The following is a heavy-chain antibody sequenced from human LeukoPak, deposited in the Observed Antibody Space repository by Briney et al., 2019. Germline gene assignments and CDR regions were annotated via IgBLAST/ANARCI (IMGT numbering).Heavy chain of an antibody. J-gene: IGHJ4*02. CDR1: GFTFSSYA. CDR2: ISYDGSNK. CDR3: ARDPDYSNPQ. D-gene: IGHD4-11*01. V-gene: IGHV3-30-3*01. Sequence: GRSLRLSCAASGFTFSSYAMHWVRQAPGKGLEWVAVISYDGSNKYYADSVKGRFTISRDNSKNTLYLQMNSLRAEDTAVYYCARDPDYSNPQWGQGTLVTVSS.